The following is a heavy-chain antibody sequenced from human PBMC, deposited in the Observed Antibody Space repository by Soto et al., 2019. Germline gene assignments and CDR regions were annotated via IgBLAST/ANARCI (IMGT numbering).Heavy chain of an antibody. J-gene: IGHJ6*02. CDR2: IYYSGST. CDR1: GGPISSGGYY. CDR3: ARVDYYDSSGYYYYYGMDV. V-gene: IGHV4-31*03. Sequence: SETLSLTCTVSGGPISSGGYYWSWIRQHPGKGLEWIGYIYYSGSTYYNPSLKSRVTISVDTSKNQFSLKLSSVTAADTAVYYCARVDYYDSSGYYYYYGMDVWGQGTTVTV. D-gene: IGHD3-22*01.